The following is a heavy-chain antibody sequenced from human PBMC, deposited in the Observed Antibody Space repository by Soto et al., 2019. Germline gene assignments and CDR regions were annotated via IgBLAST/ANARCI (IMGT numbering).Heavy chain of an antibody. CDR1: GVTFSSYS. CDR2: IRSSSSPI. CDR3: ARVPPGSSSWFAFDI. J-gene: IGHJ3*02. D-gene: IGHD6-13*01. Sequence: GGSLRLSCAASGVTFSSYSMNWVRQTTGKGLEWVSYIRSSSSPIYYADSVKGRFTISRDNAKNSLYLQMNSLRDEDTAIYYCARVPPGSSSWFAFDIWGQGTMVTVSS. V-gene: IGHV3-48*02.